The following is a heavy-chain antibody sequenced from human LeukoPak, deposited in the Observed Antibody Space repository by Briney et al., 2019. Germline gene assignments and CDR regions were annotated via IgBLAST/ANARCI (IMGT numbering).Heavy chain of an antibody. D-gene: IGHD6-13*01. V-gene: IGHV3-23*01. J-gene: IGHJ4*02. CDR1: GFTFSSYA. Sequence: GGSLRLSCAASGFTFSSYAMSWVRQAPGKGLEWVSAISGSGDSTYYGDSVKGRFTISRDNSKNTLYMQMNSLRAEDTAVYYCAKTRTLDRSSWSHGDYWGQGTLVTVSS. CDR2: ISGSGDST. CDR3: AKTRTLDRSSWSHGDY.